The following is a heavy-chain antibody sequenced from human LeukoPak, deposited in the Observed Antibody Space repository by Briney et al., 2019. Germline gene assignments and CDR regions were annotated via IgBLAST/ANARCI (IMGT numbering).Heavy chain of an antibody. Sequence: SLRLSCAVSGFSFDDYAMHWVRQVPGKGLEWVSGISWNNDNIAYADSVKGRFTMSRDNSKNTLYLQMNSPRTEDTAVYYCVKDEARWLHHGFDYWGQGTLVTVSS. J-gene: IGHJ4*02. CDR2: ISWNNDNI. V-gene: IGHV3-9*01. CDR1: GFSFDDYA. CDR3: VKDEARWLHHGFDY. D-gene: IGHD5-24*01.